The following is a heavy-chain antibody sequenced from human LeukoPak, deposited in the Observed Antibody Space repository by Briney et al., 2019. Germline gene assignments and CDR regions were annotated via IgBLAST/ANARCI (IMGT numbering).Heavy chain of an antibody. CDR2: IYPDHSDS. D-gene: IGHD5-24*01. CDR3: ARHKVMATIGPLDS. Sequence: GESLKISCKASGYTFNKYWIAWVRQMPGKGLECMGIIYPDHSDSRYSPSFQGQVTFSADKSINTAYLQWSSLKASDTAIYYCARHKVMATIGPLDSWGQGTLVTVSS. J-gene: IGHJ5*01. V-gene: IGHV5-51*01. CDR1: GYTFNKYW.